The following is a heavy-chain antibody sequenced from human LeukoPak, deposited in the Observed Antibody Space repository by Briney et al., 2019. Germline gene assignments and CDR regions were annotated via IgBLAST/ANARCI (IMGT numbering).Heavy chain of an antibody. Sequence: ASVKVSCKASGYTFSDYYMHWMRQAPGQGLEWMGWINPNSGGTNYAQKFQGRVTMTRDTSISTAYMELSRLRSDDTAVYYCASTYCTNGVCYPFQHWGQGTLVTVSS. V-gene: IGHV1-2*02. CDR1: GYTFSDYY. J-gene: IGHJ1*01. CDR3: ASTYCTNGVCYPFQH. D-gene: IGHD2-8*01. CDR2: INPNSGGT.